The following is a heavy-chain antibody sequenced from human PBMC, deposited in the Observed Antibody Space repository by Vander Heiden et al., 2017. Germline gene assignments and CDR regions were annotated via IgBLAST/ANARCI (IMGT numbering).Heavy chain of an antibody. V-gene: IGHV3-33*01. D-gene: IGHD3-10*01. J-gene: IGHJ4*02. CDR2: IGYDGSNK. CDR3: ARDRGDGYNGGGAGAY. CDR1: GFTFSSYG. Sequence: QVQLVESGGGVVQPGRSLRLSCAASGFTFSSYGMPWVRQAPGKGVDWVAVIGYDGSNKYYADSVKGRFTISRDNSKNTLYLQMNSLRAEDTAVYYCARDRGDGYNGGGAGAYWGQGTLVTVSS.